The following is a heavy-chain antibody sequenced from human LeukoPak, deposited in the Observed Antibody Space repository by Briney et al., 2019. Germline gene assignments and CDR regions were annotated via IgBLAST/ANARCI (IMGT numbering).Heavy chain of an antibody. CDR1: GFTFSTFA. CDR3: AKEHSGYELAV. CDR2: ISWDGGST. Sequence: GGSLRLSCAASGFTFSTFAMIWVRQAPGKGLEWVSLISWDGGSTYYADSVKGRFTISRDNSKNSLYLQMNSLRTEDTALYYCAKEHSGYELAVWGQGTLVTVSS. V-gene: IGHV3-43*01. J-gene: IGHJ4*02. D-gene: IGHD5-12*01.